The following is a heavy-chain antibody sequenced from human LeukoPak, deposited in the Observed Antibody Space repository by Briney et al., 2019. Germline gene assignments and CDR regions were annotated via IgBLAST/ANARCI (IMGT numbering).Heavy chain of an antibody. CDR1: GGSISRYY. CDR3: ARHVSSLDSSSWYAV. V-gene: IGHV4-59*08. CDR2: IHHSGSS. D-gene: IGHD6-13*01. Sequence: PSETLSLTCTVSGGSISRYYWSWIRQPPGKGLEWIGYIHHSGSSNYNSSLKSRLSISLDTSKNQFSLKLSSVTAADTAVYYCARHVSSLDSSSWYAVWGQGTLVTVSS. J-gene: IGHJ4*02.